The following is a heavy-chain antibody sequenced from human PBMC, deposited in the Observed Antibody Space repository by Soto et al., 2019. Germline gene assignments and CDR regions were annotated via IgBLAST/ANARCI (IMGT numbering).Heavy chain of an antibody. CDR2: ISGDGATT. Sequence: GGSLRLSCAASGFTFGSYAMTWVRQAPGKGLEWVSIISGDGATTYSAASVKGRFTISRDNSKDTLYLQMNSLRAEDTAIYYCAKDLNSVSVAVGFFDYWGQGTPVTVSS. CDR1: GFTFGSYA. CDR3: AKDLNSVSVAVGFFDY. V-gene: IGHV3-23*01. J-gene: IGHJ4*02. D-gene: IGHD2-15*01.